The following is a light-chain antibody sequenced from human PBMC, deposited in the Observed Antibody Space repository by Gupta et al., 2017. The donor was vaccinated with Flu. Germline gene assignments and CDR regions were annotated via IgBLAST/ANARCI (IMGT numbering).Light chain of an antibody. CDR1: RSIDSSY. CDR2: GAS. Sequence: EVLLAQSPATVSLSPGDRATLSCRASRSIDSSYLAWYQQKPGQAPRLLIYGASRRATGIADRFSGSGSGTGFTLTINSLEPEDFALYYCQQYYRSPYTFGQGTKVEI. CDR3: QQYYRSPYT. J-gene: IGKJ2*01. V-gene: IGKV3-20*01.